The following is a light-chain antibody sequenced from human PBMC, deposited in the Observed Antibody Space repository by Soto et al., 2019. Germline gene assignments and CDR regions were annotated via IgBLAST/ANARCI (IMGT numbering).Light chain of an antibody. Sequence: EIVLTQSPGTLSLSPVERATLSCRASQSVSSSYLAWYQQKPGQAPRLLIYGASSRATGIPDRFSGSGSGTDFTLTISRLEPEDFAVYYCQQYASSPWTFGQGTKV. V-gene: IGKV3-20*01. CDR2: GAS. J-gene: IGKJ1*01. CDR3: QQYASSPWT. CDR1: QSVSSSY.